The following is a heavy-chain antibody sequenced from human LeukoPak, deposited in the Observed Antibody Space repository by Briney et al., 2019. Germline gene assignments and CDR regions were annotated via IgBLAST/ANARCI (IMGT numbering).Heavy chain of an antibody. J-gene: IGHJ4*02. CDR3: ARGQGIFTGYPFDY. CDR1: GGSFSGYY. CDR2: INHSGST. V-gene: IGHV4-34*01. D-gene: IGHD3-9*01. Sequence: SETLSLTCAVSGGSFSGYYWSWIRQPPGKGLEWIGEINHSGSTNYNPSLKSRVTISVDTSKNQFSLKLSSVTAADTAVYYCARGQGIFTGYPFDYWGQGILVTVSS.